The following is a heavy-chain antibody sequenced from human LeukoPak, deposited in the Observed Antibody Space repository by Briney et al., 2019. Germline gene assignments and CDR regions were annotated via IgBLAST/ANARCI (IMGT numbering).Heavy chain of an antibody. J-gene: IGHJ4*02. Sequence: SETLSLTCTVSGYSISSGYYWGWIRQPPGKGLEWIGSIYHSGSTYYNPSLKSRVTISVDTSKNQFSLKLSSVTAADTAVYYCARRLGRYWGQGTLVTVSS. V-gene: IGHV4-38-2*02. CDR2: IYHSGST. CDR3: ARRLGRY. D-gene: IGHD1-1*01. CDR1: GYSISSGYY.